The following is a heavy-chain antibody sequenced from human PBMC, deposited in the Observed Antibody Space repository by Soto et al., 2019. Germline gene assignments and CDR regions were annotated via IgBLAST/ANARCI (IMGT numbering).Heavy chain of an antibody. CDR2: IWYDGGSK. J-gene: IGHJ6*02. CDR3: AREMTGWGGLMNPMDV. CDR1: GFTFRNYG. Sequence: QVQLVESGGGVVQPGRSLRLSCAASGFTFRNYGIHWVRQAPGKGLEWVAGIWYDGGSKFYADSVKGRFTISRDNSKDTVFLQMSSLRAEDTAVYYCAREMTGWGGLMNPMDVWGQGTTVTVSS. V-gene: IGHV3-33*01. D-gene: IGHD3-16*01.